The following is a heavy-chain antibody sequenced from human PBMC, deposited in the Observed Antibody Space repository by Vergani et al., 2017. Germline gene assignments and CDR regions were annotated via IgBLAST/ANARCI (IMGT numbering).Heavy chain of an antibody. J-gene: IGHJ3*02. D-gene: IGHD1-26*01. CDR3: ARGTFLHAFDN. Sequence: QVQLHESGPGLVKPSETLSLICSVSGVSMQSGSFYWSWIRQPAGKGLEWIGRIHSSGTTNYNPSIKSRITMSLDTSKNQFSLSLSSVTAADTAVYYCARGTFLHAFDNWGQGTVVTVSS. CDR2: IHSSGTT. V-gene: IGHV4-61*02. CDR1: GVSMQSGSFY.